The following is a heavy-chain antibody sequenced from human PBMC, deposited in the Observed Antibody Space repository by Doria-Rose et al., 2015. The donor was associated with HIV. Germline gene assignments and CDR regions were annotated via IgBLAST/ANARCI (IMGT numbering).Heavy chain of an antibody. D-gene: IGHD1-26*01. J-gene: IGHJ4*01. CDR2: IKSKGDGGTT. CDR1: GFTFIDAR. V-gene: IGHV3-15*01. Sequence: VQPVQSGGGLVKPGGSPRLSCAASGFTFIDARMNWVRQAPGKGLEYIGRIKSKGDGGTTDYAAPVKGRFTISRDDSKNALYLQMNSLKTEGTAVYXCTTDLPTXGAGEFDYWXXXXXVXXSX. CDR3: TTDLPTXGAGEFDY.